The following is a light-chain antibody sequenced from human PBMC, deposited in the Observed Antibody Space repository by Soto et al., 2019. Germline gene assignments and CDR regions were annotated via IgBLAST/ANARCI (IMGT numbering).Light chain of an antibody. CDR1: SSDVGGYNY. CDR3: CSYAGSYTYV. CDR2: DVT. Sequence: QSVLTQPRSVSGSPGQSVTISCTGTSSDVGGYNYVSWYQHHPGKAPKLMIYDVTKRPSGVRDRFSASKSGNTASLTISGLQAEDEADYYCCSYAGSYTYVFGTGNKVPV. V-gene: IGLV2-11*01. J-gene: IGLJ1*01.